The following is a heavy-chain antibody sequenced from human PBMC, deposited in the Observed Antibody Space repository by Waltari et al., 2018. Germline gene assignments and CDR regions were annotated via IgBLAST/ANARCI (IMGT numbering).Heavy chain of an antibody. CDR1: GYTFTAYL. V-gene: IGHV1-2*02. Sequence: QVQLVQSGAEVRKPGASVRVPCKTSGYTFTAYLLHWVRQAPGHGLEWMGGITPNSGGTNYAQKFQGRVTITRDTSISTAYVELSRLTSDDTAVYYCARELEGGYFDYWGQGTLVTVSS. D-gene: IGHD3-16*01. J-gene: IGHJ4*02. CDR3: ARELEGGYFDY. CDR2: ITPNSGGT.